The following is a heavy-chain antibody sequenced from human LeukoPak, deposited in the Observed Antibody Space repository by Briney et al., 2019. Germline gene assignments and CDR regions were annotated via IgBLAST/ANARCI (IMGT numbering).Heavy chain of an antibody. V-gene: IGHV4-34*01. Sequence: SETLSLTCAVYGGSFSGYYWSWIRQPPGKGLEWIGEINHSGSTNYNPSLKSRVTISVDTSKNQFSLKLSSVTAADTAVYYCARGGESYCSGGSCYSVYLGSDYWGQGTLVTVSS. J-gene: IGHJ4*02. CDR2: INHSGST. CDR3: ARGGESYCSGGSCYSVYLGSDY. CDR1: GGSFSGYY. D-gene: IGHD2-15*01.